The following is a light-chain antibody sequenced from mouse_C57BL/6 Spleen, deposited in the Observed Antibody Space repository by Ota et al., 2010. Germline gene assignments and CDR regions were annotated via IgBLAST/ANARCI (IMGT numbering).Light chain of an antibody. CDR2: GAT. V-gene: IGKV13-85*01. CDR3: QQCWSSPT. CDR1: DHINNW. Sequence: DIQMTQSSSYLSVSLGGRVTITCKASDHINNWLAWYQQKPGNAPRLLISGATSFGNWGFLQDSVAVDLEGITLSALPVFRLKMLLLIYCQQCWSSPTFGGGTKLEIK. J-gene: IGKJ1*01.